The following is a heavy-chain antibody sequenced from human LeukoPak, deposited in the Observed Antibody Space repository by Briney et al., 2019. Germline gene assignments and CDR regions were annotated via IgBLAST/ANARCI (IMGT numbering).Heavy chain of an antibody. Sequence: ASVKVSCKASGYTFTCYYMHWVRQAPGQGLEWMGRINPNSGGTNYAQKFQGRVTLTRDTSISTAYMELSRLRSDDTAVYYCARPYYDILTGYRSYDAFDIWGQGTMVTVSS. CDR1: GYTFTCYY. CDR2: INPNSGGT. D-gene: IGHD3-9*01. V-gene: IGHV1-2*06. J-gene: IGHJ3*02. CDR3: ARPYYDILTGYRSYDAFDI.